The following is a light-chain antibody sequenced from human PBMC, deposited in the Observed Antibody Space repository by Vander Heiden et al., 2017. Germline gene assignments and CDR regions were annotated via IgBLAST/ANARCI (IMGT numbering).Light chain of an antibody. V-gene: IGKV3-20*01. CDR3: HHYGSSPKT. CDR1: QSVSSSS. CDR2: GAS. Sequence: EIVLTQSPGTLSLSPGKRATLSCRASQSVSSSSLAWYQQKPGQAPRLLIYGASSRATGIPDRFSGSGSGTDFTLTISRLEPEDFAVYYCHHYGSSPKTFGQGTKVEIK. J-gene: IGKJ1*01.